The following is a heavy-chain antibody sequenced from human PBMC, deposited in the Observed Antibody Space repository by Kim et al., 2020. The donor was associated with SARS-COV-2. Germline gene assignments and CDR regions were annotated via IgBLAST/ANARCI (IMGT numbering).Heavy chain of an antibody. CDR2: INAGNGNT. V-gene: IGHV1-3*01. CDR3: ARAYSSGWAHFDY. D-gene: IGHD6-19*01. CDR1: GYTFTSYA. J-gene: IGHJ4*02. Sequence: ASVKVSCKASGYTFTSYAMHWVRQAPGQRLEWMGWINAGNGNTKYSQKFQGRVTITRDTSASTAYMELSSLRSEDTAVYYCARAYSSGWAHFDYWGQGTLVTISS.